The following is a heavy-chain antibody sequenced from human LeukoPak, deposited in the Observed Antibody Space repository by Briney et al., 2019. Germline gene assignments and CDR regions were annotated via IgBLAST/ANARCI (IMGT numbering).Heavy chain of an antibody. J-gene: IGHJ4*02. CDR1: GGSISDYY. Sequence: PSETLSLTCTVSGGSISDYYWTWIRQPPGKGLEWIGYIYYSGNTNYNPSLKSRVTISVDTSKNHFSLKLSSVTAADTAVYYCARVEMTTTGGFDYWGQGTLVTVSS. CDR2: IYYSGNT. V-gene: IGHV4-59*01. D-gene: IGHD5-24*01. CDR3: ARVEMTTTGGFDY.